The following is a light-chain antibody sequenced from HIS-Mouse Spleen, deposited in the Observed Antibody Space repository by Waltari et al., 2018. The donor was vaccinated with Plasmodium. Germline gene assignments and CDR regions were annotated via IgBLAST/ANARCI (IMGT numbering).Light chain of an antibody. CDR2: EDS. Sequence: SYELTQPPSVSVAPGQTARITCSGVALPKKYAYWYQQKSGQAPVLVIYEDSKRPSGIPERFSGSSSGTMATLTISGAQLEDEADYYCYSTDSSGNHRVFGGGTKLTVL. CDR3: YSTDSSGNHRV. V-gene: IGLV3-10*01. J-gene: IGLJ3*02. CDR1: ALPKKY.